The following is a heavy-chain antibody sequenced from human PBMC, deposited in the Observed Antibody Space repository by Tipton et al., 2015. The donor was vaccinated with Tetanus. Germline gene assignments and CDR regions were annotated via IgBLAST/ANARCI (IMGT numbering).Heavy chain of an antibody. Sequence: SLRLSCAASGFTLSRNSMNWVRQAPGKGLEWVSSISGSGSYISYADSVKGRFTISRDNAKNTVYLQMNSLRAEDTAVYLCARRSLTNYGLDVWGQGTPVTVSS. V-gene: IGHV3-21*01. J-gene: IGHJ6*02. D-gene: IGHD1-1*01. CDR3: ARRSLTNYGLDV. CDR2: ISGSGSYI. CDR1: GFTLSRNS.